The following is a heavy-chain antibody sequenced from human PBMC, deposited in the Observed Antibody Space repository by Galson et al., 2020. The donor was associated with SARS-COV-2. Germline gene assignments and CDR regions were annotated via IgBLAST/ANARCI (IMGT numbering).Heavy chain of an antibody. Sequence: SETLSLTCAVYGGSFSGYYWSWIRQPPGKGLEWIGEINHSGSTNYNPSLKSRVTISVDTSKNQFSLKLSSVTAADTAVYYCARGPYYYGSGRIKNYYYYYGMDVWGQGTTVTVSS. J-gene: IGHJ6*02. CDR2: INHSGST. CDR3: ARGPYYYGSGRIKNYYYYYGMDV. D-gene: IGHD3-10*01. V-gene: IGHV4-34*01. CDR1: GGSFSGYY.